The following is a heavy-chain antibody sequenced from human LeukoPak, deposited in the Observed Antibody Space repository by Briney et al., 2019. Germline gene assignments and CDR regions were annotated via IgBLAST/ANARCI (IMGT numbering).Heavy chain of an antibody. Sequence: GGSQRLSCAASGFTFSSYWMSWVRQAPGKGLEWVANIKQDGSEKYYVDSVKGRFTISRDNAKNSLYLQMNSLRAEDTAVYYCARDIVVVAATGDYFDYWGQGTLVTVSS. CDR3: ARDIVVVAATGDYFDY. V-gene: IGHV3-7*05. CDR2: IKQDGSEK. D-gene: IGHD2-15*01. CDR1: GFTFSSYW. J-gene: IGHJ4*02.